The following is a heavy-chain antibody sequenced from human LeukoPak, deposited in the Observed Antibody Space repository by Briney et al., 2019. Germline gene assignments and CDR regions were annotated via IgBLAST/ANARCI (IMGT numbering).Heavy chain of an antibody. V-gene: IGHV4-34*01. CDR3: ARGGNCSGGSCYLKDDAFDI. Sequence: PSATLSLTCAVYGGSFSGYYWSWIRQPPGKGLEWIVEINHSGSTNYNPSLKSRVTISVDTSKNQFSLKLSSVTAADTAVYYCARGGNCSGGSCYLKDDAFDIWGQGTMVTVSS. CDR2: INHSGST. D-gene: IGHD2-15*01. J-gene: IGHJ3*02. CDR1: GGSFSGYY.